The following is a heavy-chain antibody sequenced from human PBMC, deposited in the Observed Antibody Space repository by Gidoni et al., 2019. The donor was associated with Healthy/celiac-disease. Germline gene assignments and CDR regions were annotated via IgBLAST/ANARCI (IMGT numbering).Heavy chain of an antibody. CDR1: GGTFSSYA. CDR3: ASGSQQYYYDSSGYHYSMDV. J-gene: IGHJ6*02. D-gene: IGHD3-22*01. Sequence: QVQLVQSGAEVKKPGSSVKVSCKASGGTFSSYAISWVRQAPGQGLEWMGRIIPILGIANYAQKFQGRVTITADKSTSTAYMELSSLRSEDTAVYYCASGSQQYYYDSSGYHYSMDVWGQGTTVTVSS. V-gene: IGHV1-69*04. CDR2: IIPILGIA.